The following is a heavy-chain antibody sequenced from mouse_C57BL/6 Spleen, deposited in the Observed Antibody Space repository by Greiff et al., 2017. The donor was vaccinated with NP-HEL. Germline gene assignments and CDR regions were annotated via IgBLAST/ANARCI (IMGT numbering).Heavy chain of an antibody. CDR2: INPGSGGT. CDR1: GYAFTNYL. V-gene: IGHV1-54*01. Sequence: QVQLKESGAELVRPGTSVKVSCKASGYAFTNYLIEWVKQRPGQGLEWIGVINPGSGGTNYNEKFKGKATLTADKSSSTAYMQLSSLTSEDSAVYFCARSPESIYYYAMDYWGQGTSVTVSS. CDR3: ARSPESIYYYAMDY. J-gene: IGHJ4*01.